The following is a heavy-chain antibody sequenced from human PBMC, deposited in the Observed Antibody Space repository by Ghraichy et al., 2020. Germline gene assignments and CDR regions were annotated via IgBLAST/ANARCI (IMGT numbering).Heavy chain of an antibody. V-gene: IGHV3-53*01. Sequence: GGSLRLSCAASGFTVSSNYMSWVRQAPGKGLEWVSVIYSGGSTYYADSVKGRFTISRDNSKNTLYLQMNSLRAEDTAVYYCARYDFWSGYYFDYWGQGTLVTVSS. D-gene: IGHD3-3*01. CDR2: IYSGGST. CDR1: GFTVSSNY. CDR3: ARYDFWSGYYFDY. J-gene: IGHJ4*02.